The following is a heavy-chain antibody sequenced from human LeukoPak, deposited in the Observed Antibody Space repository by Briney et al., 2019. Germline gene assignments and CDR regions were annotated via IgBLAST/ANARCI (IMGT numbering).Heavy chain of an antibody. D-gene: IGHD2-2*01. CDR3: ARALQYPPTSRRFVYFQH. V-gene: IGHV4-34*01. J-gene: IGHJ1*01. CDR2: INHSGST. CDR1: GGSFSGYY. Sequence: SETLSLTCAVYGGSFSGYYWSWIRQPPGKGLEWIGEINHSGSTNYNPSLKSRVTISVDTSKNQFSLKLSSVTAADTAVYYCARALQYPPTSRRFVYFQHWGQGTLVTVSS.